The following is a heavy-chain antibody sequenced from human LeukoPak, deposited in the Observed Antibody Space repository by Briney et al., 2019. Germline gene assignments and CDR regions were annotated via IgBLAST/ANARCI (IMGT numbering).Heavy chain of an antibody. V-gene: IGHV3-30*02. CDR2: IRYDGSNK. Sequence: GGSLRLSCAASGFTFSSYGMHWVRQAPGKGLEWVAFIRYDGSNKYYADSVKGRFTISRDDSKNTLYLQMNSLRAEDTAVYYCAKTMSPYYYDSSGFWGQGTLVTVSS. CDR3: AKTMSPYYYDSSGF. CDR1: GFTFSSYG. J-gene: IGHJ4*02. D-gene: IGHD3-22*01.